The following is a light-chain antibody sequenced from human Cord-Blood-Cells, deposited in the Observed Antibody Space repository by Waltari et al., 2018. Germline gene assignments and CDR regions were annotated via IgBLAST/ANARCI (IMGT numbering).Light chain of an antibody. CDR3: QQYYSYHT. Sequence: AIRMTQSPSSFSASTGDRVTITCRASQGISGYLAWYQQKPGKAPKLLIYAASTLQSGVPSRFSGSGSGTDFTLTISCLQSEDFATYYCQQYYSYHTFGPGTKVDIK. J-gene: IGKJ3*01. CDR2: AAS. V-gene: IGKV1-8*01. CDR1: QGISGY.